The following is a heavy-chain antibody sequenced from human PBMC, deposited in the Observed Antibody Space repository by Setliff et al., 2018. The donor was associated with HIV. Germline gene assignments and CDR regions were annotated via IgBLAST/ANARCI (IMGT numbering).Heavy chain of an antibody. D-gene: IGHD6-13*01. CDR3: ARGSKAAAGPPDF. CDR1: GFTFADYG. V-gene: IGHV3-20*04. CDR2: IHWNGGTT. J-gene: IGHJ4*02. Sequence: GGSLRLSCAASGFTFADYGMSWVRQAPGKGLEWVSGIHWNGGTTGYADSVKGRFTISRDNAKNSLYLQMNGLRAEDTALYYCARGSKAAAGPPDFWGQGTLVTVSS.